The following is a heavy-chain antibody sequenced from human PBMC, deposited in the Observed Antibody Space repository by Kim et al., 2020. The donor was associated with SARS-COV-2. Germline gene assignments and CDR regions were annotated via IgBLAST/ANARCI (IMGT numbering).Heavy chain of an antibody. Sequence: SETLSLTCTVSGGSISSYYWSWIRQPPGKGLEWIGYIYYSGSTNYNPSLKSRVTISVDTSKNQFSLKLSSVTAADTAVYYCARHDPPVSDYYYYYGMDVWGQGTTVTVSS. CDR1: GGSISSYY. CDR3: ARHDPPVSDYYYYYGMDV. V-gene: IGHV4-59*08. J-gene: IGHJ6*02. CDR2: IYYSGST.